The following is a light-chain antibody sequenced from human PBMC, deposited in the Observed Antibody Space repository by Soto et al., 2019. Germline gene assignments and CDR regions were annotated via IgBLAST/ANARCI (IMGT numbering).Light chain of an antibody. Sequence: DIVMTQSPATLSVSPGERATLSCRASQNVGSNLAWYQQKPGQAPRLLIYRASTRATGFPARFSASGSGTEFTLTISSLQSEDFAVYYCQQYNYWPMFTFGQGTKLEIK. CDR1: QNVGSN. J-gene: IGKJ2*01. CDR3: QQYNYWPMFT. V-gene: IGKV3-15*01. CDR2: RAS.